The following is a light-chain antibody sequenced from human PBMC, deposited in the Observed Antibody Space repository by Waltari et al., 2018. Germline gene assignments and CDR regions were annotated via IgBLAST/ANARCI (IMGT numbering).Light chain of an antibody. CDR3: CSYAGRSTLV. J-gene: IGLJ2*01. V-gene: IGLV2-23*02. CDR1: SSDVGASTL. CDR2: EVY. Sequence: QSALTQPASVSGSAGQSIPISCTGTSSDVGASTLISWYQQYPGKAPTLMIYEVYKRPSGVSDRFSGSKSDNTASLTISWLQAEDEADYYCCSYAGRSTLVFGGGTKLTVL.